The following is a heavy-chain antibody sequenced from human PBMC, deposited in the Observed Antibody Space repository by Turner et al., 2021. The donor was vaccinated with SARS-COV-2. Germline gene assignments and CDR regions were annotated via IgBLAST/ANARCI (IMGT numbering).Heavy chain of an antibody. CDR1: GYTFTGYY. J-gene: IGHJ4*02. D-gene: IGHD6-19*01. CDR3: ARGETIAVAGTQYFDY. Sequence: QVQLVQSGAEVKKPGASVKVSCKASGYTFTGYYMLWVRQAPGQGLEGMGWINPNSGGTNYAQRFQGSVTMTRDTAISTAYMELSRLRSDDTAVYYCARGETIAVAGTQYFDYWGQGTLVTVSS. CDR2: INPNSGGT. V-gene: IGHV1-2*02.